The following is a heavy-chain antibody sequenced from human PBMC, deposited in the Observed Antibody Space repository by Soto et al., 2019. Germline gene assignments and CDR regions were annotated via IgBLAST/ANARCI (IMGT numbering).Heavy chain of an antibody. Sequence: EVQLLESGGGLVQPGGSLRLSCAASGFTFSSYGMTWVRQAPGKGLEWVSFSSATGAGTYYADSVKGRFTISRDNSTTTLYLQMTSLRADDTAVYYCAKHRRARGKYGFYSDFWRQGPLVIVSS. CDR2: SSATGAGT. CDR3: AKHRRARGKYGFYSDF. V-gene: IGHV3-23*01. J-gene: IGHJ4*02. D-gene: IGHD2-21*01. CDR1: GFTFSSYG.